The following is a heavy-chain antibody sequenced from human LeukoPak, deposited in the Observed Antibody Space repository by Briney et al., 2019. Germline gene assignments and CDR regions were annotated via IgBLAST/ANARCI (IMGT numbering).Heavy chain of an antibody. V-gene: IGHV4-38-2*02. J-gene: IGHJ3*02. CDR3: ASSMVTTDAFDI. Sequence: KPSETLSLTCTVSGCSISSGYYWVWIRPPPGKGLEWIGSIYHSGSTYFNPSLKSRVTISVDTSKNQFSLKLSSVTAADTAVYYCASSMVTTDAFDIWSQGTMATVSS. D-gene: IGHD3-10*01. CDR2: IYHSGST. CDR1: GCSISSGYY.